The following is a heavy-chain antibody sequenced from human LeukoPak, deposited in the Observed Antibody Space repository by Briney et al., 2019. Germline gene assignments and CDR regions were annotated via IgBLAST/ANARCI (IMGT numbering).Heavy chain of an antibody. Sequence: ASVKVSCKASGYTFTGYYMHWVRQAPGQGLEWMGWINPNSGGTNYAQKFQGRVTMTRDTSISTAYMELSRLRSDDTAVYYCARVEAVASTLYAFDIWGQGTMVTVSS. D-gene: IGHD6-19*01. CDR2: INPNSGGT. CDR3: ARVEAVASTLYAFDI. CDR1: GYTFTGYY. J-gene: IGHJ3*02. V-gene: IGHV1-2*02.